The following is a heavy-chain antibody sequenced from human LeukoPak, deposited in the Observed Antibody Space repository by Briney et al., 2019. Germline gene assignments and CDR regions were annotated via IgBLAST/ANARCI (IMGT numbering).Heavy chain of an antibody. CDR1: GYTFTSYD. D-gene: IGHD3-10*01. CDR2: MNPNSGNT. V-gene: IGHV1-8*01. CDR3: ARGGRPVRGPKPTSTNWFDP. Sequence: GASVKVSCKASGYTFTSYDINWVRQATGQGLEWMGWMNPNSGNTGYAQKFQGRVTMTRNTSISTAYMGLSSLRSEDTAVYYCARGGRPVRGPKPTSTNWFDPWGQGTLVTVSS. J-gene: IGHJ5*02.